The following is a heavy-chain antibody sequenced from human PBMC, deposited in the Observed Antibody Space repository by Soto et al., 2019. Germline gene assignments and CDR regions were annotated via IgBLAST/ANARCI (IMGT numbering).Heavy chain of an antibody. CDR2: IDPSDSYT. CDR3: VRRNTAMVMEYYYGMDV. CDR1: GYSFTSYW. J-gene: IGHJ6*02. D-gene: IGHD5-18*01. V-gene: IGHV5-10-1*01. Sequence: PGESLKISCKGSGYSFTSYWIIWVRQMPGKGLEWMGRIDPSDSYTNYSPSFQGHVTISADKSISTAYLQWSSLKASDSAMYYCVRRNTAMVMEYYYGMDVWGQGTTVTVSS.